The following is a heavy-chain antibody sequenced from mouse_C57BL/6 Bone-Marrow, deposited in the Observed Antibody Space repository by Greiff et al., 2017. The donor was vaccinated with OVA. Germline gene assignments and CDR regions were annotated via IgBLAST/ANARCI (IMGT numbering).Heavy chain of an antibody. V-gene: IGHV1-50*01. CDR3: ASRGWYFDV. Sequence: VQLQQPGAELVKPGASVKLSCKASGYTFTSYWMQWVKQRPGQGLEWIGEIDPSDSYTNYNQKFKGKATLTVDTSSSTAYMQLSSLTSEDSAVYYCASRGWYFDVWGTGTTVTVSS. CDR1: GYTFTSYW. CDR2: IDPSDSYT. J-gene: IGHJ1*03.